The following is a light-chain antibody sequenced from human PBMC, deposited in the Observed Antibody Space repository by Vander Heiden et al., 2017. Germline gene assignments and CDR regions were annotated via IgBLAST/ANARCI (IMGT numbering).Light chain of an antibody. CDR3: CAYAGSSTRGV. V-gene: IGLV2-23*02. CDR1: SSDVGSYNL. CDR2: EVS. J-gene: IGLJ2*01. Sequence: QPALTHPSCVSGSPGQTVTISCTGSSSDVGSYNLVSWYQQHPGKAPKLMIYEVSKRPSGVSNRFTGLQAEDEADYYCCAYAGSSTRGVFGGGTKLTVL.